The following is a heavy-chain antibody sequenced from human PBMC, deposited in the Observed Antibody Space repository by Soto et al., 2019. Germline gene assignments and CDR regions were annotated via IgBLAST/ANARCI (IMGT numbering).Heavy chain of an antibody. CDR1: GITFRSRA. CDR3: ARESRDSYPVSRIFDV. Sequence: PGGSLRLSCVASGITFRSRAISWVRQAPGEGLEWVAVITDTGGDAKYADSVRGRFTISRDNYKNTLYLQMNSLRVEDAAVYYCARESRDSYPVSRIFDVWGRGNLVTVAS. J-gene: IGHJ4*02. V-gene: IGHV3-23*01. D-gene: IGHD4-17*01. CDR2: ITDTGGDA.